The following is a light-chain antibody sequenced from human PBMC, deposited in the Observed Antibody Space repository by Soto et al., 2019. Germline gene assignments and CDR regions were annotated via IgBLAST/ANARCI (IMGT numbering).Light chain of an antibody. J-gene: IGKJ2*01. CDR1: QSVSSH. CDR2: DTF. CDR3: QQRINWPPGYT. Sequence: ELVLTQSPATLSLSPGERATLSCRASQSVSSHLAWYQQKPGQAPRLLMYDTFNRATGIPARFNGSGSGTDFTLTISSLEPQDFAVYYCQQRINWPPGYTFVQGTKLEIK. V-gene: IGKV3-11*01.